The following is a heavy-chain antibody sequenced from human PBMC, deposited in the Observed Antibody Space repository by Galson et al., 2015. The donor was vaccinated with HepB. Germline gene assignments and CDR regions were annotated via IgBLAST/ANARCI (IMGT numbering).Heavy chain of an antibody. V-gene: IGHV3-7*03. CDR3: ARTQWLVPVYFDF. CDR1: GFTFRNYW. D-gene: IGHD6-19*01. J-gene: IGHJ4*02. CDR2: INQDGSEK. Sequence: SLRLSCAASGFTFRNYWMTWVRQALGKGLEWVANINQDGSEKYYVDSVKGRFTISSDNTKKSLFLQMDSLRAEDTAVYYCARTQWLVPVYFDFWGQGTLVTVSS.